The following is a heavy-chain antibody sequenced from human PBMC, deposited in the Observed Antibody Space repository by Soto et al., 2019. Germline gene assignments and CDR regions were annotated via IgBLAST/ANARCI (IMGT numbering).Heavy chain of an antibody. D-gene: IGHD6-6*01. CDR2: INHSGST. J-gene: IGHJ6*02. CDR3: ARRDVGVAARGPLNYYGMDV. V-gene: IGHV4-34*01. CDR1: GGSFSGYY. Sequence: QVQLQQWGAGLLKPSETLSLTCAVYGGSFSGYYWSWIRQPPGKGLEWIGEINHSGSTNYNPSLKSRVTISVDTSKNQFSLKLSSVTAADTAVYYCARRDVGVAARGPLNYYGMDVWGQGTTVTVSS.